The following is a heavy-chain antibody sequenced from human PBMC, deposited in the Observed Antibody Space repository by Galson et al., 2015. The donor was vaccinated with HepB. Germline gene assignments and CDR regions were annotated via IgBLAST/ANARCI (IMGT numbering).Heavy chain of an antibody. Sequence: SLRLSCAASGFTFSSYSMNWVRQAPRKGLEWVSSISSRSNYIYYADSVRGRFTISRDNAKNSLYLQMNSLRAEDTAVYYCARARGSYYHDYWGQGTLVTVSS. J-gene: IGHJ4*02. CDR1: GFTFSSYS. V-gene: IGHV3-21*01. CDR2: ISSRSNYI. CDR3: ARARGSYYHDY. D-gene: IGHD3-10*01.